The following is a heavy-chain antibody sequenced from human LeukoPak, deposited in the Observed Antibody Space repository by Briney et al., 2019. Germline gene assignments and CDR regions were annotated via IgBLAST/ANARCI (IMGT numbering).Heavy chain of an antibody. J-gene: IGHJ4*02. CDR3: GRAFPPLRTAAAGDY. CDR1: GFTFSDYY. V-gene: IGHV3-11*06. CDR2: ISYRTSHI. Sequence: PGGSLRLSCAAYGFTFSDYYMSWIRQAPGKGLEWVSSISYRTSHIYYADSVKGRFTISRDNAKNSLYLQMDSLRAEDTAVYFCGRAFPPLRTAAAGDYWGQGTLVTVSS. D-gene: IGHD6-13*01.